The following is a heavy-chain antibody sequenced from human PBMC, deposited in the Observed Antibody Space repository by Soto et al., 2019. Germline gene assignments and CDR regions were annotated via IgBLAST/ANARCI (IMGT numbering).Heavy chain of an antibody. V-gene: IGHV1-18*04. CDR2: ISAYNGNT. Sequence: ASVKVSCKASGYTFTGYGISWVRQAPGQGLEWMGWISAYNGNTNYAQKLQGRVTMTTDTSTSTAYMGLRSLRSDDTAVYYCARDRGRDGYNLDWFDPWGQGTLVTVSS. CDR1: GYTFTGYG. J-gene: IGHJ5*02. CDR3: ARDRGRDGYNLDWFDP. D-gene: IGHD5-12*01.